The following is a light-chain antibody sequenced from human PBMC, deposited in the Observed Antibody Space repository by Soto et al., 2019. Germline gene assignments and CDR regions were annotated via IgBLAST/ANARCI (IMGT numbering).Light chain of an antibody. CDR2: GAS. J-gene: IGKJ1*01. Sequence: IGLTQSPATLSVSAGERATLSCRASQSVSNNYLAWYQQKPGQAPRLLIYGASNRATGIPDRFSGSGSGTDFTLTISRLEPEDFAVYYCQQYGSSGTFGQGTKVDIK. CDR3: QQYGSSGT. CDR1: QSVSNNY. V-gene: IGKV3-20*01.